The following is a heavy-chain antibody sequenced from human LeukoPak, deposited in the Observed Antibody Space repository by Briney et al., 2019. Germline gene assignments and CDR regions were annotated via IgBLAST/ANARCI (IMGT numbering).Heavy chain of an antibody. CDR2: ISGSGSSV. CDR3: ARDYYDSSGYYSLDY. CDR1: GFTFRSCE. V-gene: IGHV3-48*03. D-gene: IGHD3-22*01. J-gene: IGHJ4*02. Sequence: GGSLRLSCAASGFTFRSCEMNWVPQAPGKGLEWVSYISGSGSSVYYADSVKGRFTISRDNAKNSLYLEMNSLRAEDTAVYYCARDYYDSSGYYSLDYWGQGTLVTVSS.